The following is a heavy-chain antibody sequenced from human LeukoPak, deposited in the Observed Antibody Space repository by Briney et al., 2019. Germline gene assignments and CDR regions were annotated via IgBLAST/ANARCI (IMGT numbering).Heavy chain of an antibody. CDR3: ARAEYSSGPREDAFDI. CDR2: IYTSGST. J-gene: IGHJ3*02. CDR1: GGSISSGSYY. V-gene: IGHV4-61*02. D-gene: IGHD6-19*01. Sequence: PSETLSLTCTVSGGSISSGSYYWSWIRQPAGKGLEWIGRIYTSGSTNYSPSLKSRVTISVDTSKNQFSLKLSSVTAADTAVYYCARAEYSSGPREDAFDIWGQGTMVTVSS.